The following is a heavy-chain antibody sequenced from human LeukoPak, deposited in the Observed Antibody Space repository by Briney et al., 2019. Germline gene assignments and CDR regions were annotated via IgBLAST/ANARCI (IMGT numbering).Heavy chain of an antibody. Sequence: KTSDTLSLTCAVSGDSITRSDWWAWIRQPPGKGLEWLGNIYYSGRVYHNPSLQTRVTMSVDSSKNQFSLRLGSVTAVDTAVYCCAKTRSGTYYGDSFDIWGQGILVTVSS. CDR1: GDSITRSDW. D-gene: IGHD1-26*01. J-gene: IGHJ3*02. CDR3: AKTRSGTYYGDSFDI. CDR2: IYYSGRV. V-gene: IGHV4-28*05.